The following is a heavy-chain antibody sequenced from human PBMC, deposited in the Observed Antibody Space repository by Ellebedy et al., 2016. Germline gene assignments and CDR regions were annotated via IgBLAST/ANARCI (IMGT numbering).Heavy chain of an antibody. D-gene: IGHD3-3*01. V-gene: IGHV1-18*04. Sequence: ASVKVSXXASGYSFTNYGISWVRQAPGQGLKWVGWVSASNGNTNYAQKLQGRVTMTTDTSTGTVYMELRSLRSDDTAVYYCARAPSSGHSPFWYWGQGTLVTVSS. CDR3: ARAPSSGHSPFWY. J-gene: IGHJ4*02. CDR1: GYSFTNYG. CDR2: VSASNGNT.